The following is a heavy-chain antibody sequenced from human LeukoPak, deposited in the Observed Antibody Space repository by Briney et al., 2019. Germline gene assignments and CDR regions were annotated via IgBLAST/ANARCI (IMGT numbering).Heavy chain of an antibody. J-gene: IGHJ4*02. CDR1: GFTFSSYS. Sequence: PGGSLRLSCAASGFTFSSYSMNWVRQAPGKGLEWVSSISSSSSSYIYYADSVKGRFTISRDNAKNSLYLQMNSLRAEDTAVYYCARGDLYGDYGIDYWGQGTLVTVSS. CDR3: ARGDLYGDYGIDY. D-gene: IGHD4-17*01. V-gene: IGHV3-21*01. CDR2: ISSSSSSYI.